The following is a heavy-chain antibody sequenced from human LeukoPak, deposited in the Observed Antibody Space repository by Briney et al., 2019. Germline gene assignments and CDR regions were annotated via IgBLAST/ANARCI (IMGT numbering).Heavy chain of an antibody. CDR3: ARVSTGYGMDV. CDR1: GFTVSSNY. V-gene: IGHV3-53*01. CDR2: IYSGGST. J-gene: IGHJ6*02. Sequence: PGGSLRLSCAASGFTVSSNYMSWVRQAPGKGLEWVSVIYSGGSTYYADSVKGRFTISRDSSKNTLYLQMNSLRAEDTAVYYCARVSTGYGMDVWGQGTTVTVSS. D-gene: IGHD2-2*01.